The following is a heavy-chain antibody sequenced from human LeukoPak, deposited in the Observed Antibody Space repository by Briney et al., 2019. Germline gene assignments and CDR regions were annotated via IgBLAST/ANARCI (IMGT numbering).Heavy chain of an antibody. CDR3: ASGSTYWNFDY. Sequence: PSETLSLTCAVYGGSFSGYYWSWIRQPPGKGLEWIGEISHSGSTNYNPSLKSRVTISVDTSKNQFSLKLSSVTAAGTAVYYCASGSTYWNFDYWGQGTLVTVSS. CDR1: GGSFSGYY. D-gene: IGHD2-21*01. CDR2: ISHSGST. V-gene: IGHV4-34*01. J-gene: IGHJ4*02.